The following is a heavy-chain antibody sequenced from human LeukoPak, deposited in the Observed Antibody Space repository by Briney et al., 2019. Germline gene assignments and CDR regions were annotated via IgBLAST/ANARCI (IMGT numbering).Heavy chain of an antibody. Sequence: PSETLSLTCTVSGGSISSGGYYWSWIRQHPGKGLEWIAYIYYSGSTYYNPSLKSRVTISVDTAKNQFSLKLSSVTAADAAVYYCARARLTPGYYYYGMDVWGQGTTVTVSS. CDR1: GGSISSGGYY. V-gene: IGHV4-31*03. D-gene: IGHD3-10*01. CDR2: IYYSGST. J-gene: IGHJ6*02. CDR3: ARARLTPGYYYYGMDV.